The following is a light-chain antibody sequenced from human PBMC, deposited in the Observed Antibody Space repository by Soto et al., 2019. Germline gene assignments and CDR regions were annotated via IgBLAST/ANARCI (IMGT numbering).Light chain of an antibody. V-gene: IGKV3-20*01. CDR2: GAS. CDR1: QSVSNY. CDR3: QQYGSSTKIT. Sequence: ERVMTQSPATLSVSPGERATLSCRASQSVSNYFAWYQQKPGQAPRLLIYGASSRATGIPDRFSGSGSGTDFTLTISRLEPEDFAVYYCQQYGSSTKITFGQGTRLEI. J-gene: IGKJ5*01.